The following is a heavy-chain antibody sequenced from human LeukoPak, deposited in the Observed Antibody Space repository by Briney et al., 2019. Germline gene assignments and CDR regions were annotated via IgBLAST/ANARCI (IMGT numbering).Heavy chain of an antibody. CDR1: GFTFSSYA. J-gene: IGHJ4*02. CDR2: ISGSGGST. V-gene: IGHV3-23*01. D-gene: IGHD3-3*01. Sequence: GGSLRLSCAASGFTFSSYAMSWVRRAPGKGLEWVSAISGSGGSTYYADSVKGRFTISRDNSKNTLYLQMNSLRAEDTAVYYCAKDLDFWSGFFGYWGQGTLVTVSS. CDR3: AKDLDFWSGFFGY.